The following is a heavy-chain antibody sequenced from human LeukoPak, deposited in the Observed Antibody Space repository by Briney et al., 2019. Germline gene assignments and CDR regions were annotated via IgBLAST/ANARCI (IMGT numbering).Heavy chain of an antibody. CDR1: GDSVSSNSAA. D-gene: IGHD2-15*01. V-gene: IGHV6-1*01. Sequence: SQTLSLTCVISGDSVSSNSAAWHWIRQSPSRGLEWLGRTYYRSKWSSDYAVSVKSRITINRDTSRNQFSLQLNSVTPEDTAVYYCAREGGYYYYIDVWGKGTTVTVSS. CDR2: TYYRSKWSS. CDR3: AREGGYYYYIDV. J-gene: IGHJ6*03.